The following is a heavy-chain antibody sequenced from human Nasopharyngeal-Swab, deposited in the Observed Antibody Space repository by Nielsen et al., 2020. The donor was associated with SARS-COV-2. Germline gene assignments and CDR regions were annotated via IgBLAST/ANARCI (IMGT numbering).Heavy chain of an antibody. D-gene: IGHD3-22*01. CDR2: ISYDGSNK. CDR1: GFTFSSYA. CDR3: ARAGGRYYDSGGYYYLASAFDI. Sequence: GESLKIPCAASGFTFSSYAMHWVRQAPGKGLEWVAVISYDGSNKYYADSVKGRFTISRDNSKNTLYLQMNSLRAEDTAVYYCARAGGRYYDSGGYYYLASAFDIWGQGTMVTVSS. J-gene: IGHJ3*02. V-gene: IGHV3-30-3*01.